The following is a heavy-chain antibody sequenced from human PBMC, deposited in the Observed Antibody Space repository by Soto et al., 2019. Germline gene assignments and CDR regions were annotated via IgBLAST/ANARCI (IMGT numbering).Heavy chain of an antibody. V-gene: IGHV4-31*03. CDR3: AKSTYYDLWSGPGLDY. Sequence: PSETLSLTCTVSGGSLSSDTYYWSWIRQHPGKGLEWIGYIYYSGSTYYNPSLKSRVTISVDTSKNQFSLKLSSVTAADTAVYYCAKSTYYDLWSGPGLDYWGQGTLVTVSS. CDR1: GGSLSSDTYY. J-gene: IGHJ4*02. CDR2: IYYSGST. D-gene: IGHD3-3*01.